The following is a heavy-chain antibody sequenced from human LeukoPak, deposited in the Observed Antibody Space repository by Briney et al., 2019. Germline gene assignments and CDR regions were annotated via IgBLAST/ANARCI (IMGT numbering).Heavy chain of an antibody. CDR3: ARRLVDSGASQVSDD. CDR1: SGSFSGYY. Sequence: PSETLSLTCAVYSGSFSGYYWSWIRQPPGKGLEGIGEINDSGSVNCNPSLKNRVTLSVDTSKNQFSLRLSSVAAADTAVYYCARRLVDSGASQVSDDWGQGTLVTVSS. V-gene: IGHV4-34*01. CDR2: INDSGSV. J-gene: IGHJ4*02. D-gene: IGHD2-15*01.